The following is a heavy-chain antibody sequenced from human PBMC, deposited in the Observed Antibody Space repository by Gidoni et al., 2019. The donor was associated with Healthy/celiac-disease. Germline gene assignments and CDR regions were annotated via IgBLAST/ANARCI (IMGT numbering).Heavy chain of an antibody. CDR2: ISRSSSYI. V-gene: IGHV3-21*01. D-gene: IGHD3-22*01. Sequence: EVQLVESGGGLVKPGGSLRLSCAASGFTFSRYSMNWVRQAPGKGLEWVSSISRSSSYIYYADSVKGRFTISRDNAKNSLYLQMNSLRAEDTAVYYCASEYYYDSSGSHGDYWGQGTLVTVSS. CDR3: ASEYYYDSSGSHGDY. J-gene: IGHJ4*02. CDR1: GFTFSRYS.